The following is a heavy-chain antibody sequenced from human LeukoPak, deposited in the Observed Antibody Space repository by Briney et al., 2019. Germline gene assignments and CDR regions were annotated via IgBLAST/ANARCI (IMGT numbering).Heavy chain of an antibody. CDR3: ARVYNWNGAGYFDY. Sequence: SETLSLTCTVSGGSISSFYWSWVQQPPGKGLEWIGYIYYTGSTNYNPSLKSRVTISVDTSKNQFSLKLSSVTAADTAVYYCARVYNWNGAGYFDYWGQGTLVTVSS. D-gene: IGHD1-1*01. CDR2: IYYTGST. CDR1: GGSISSFY. J-gene: IGHJ4*02. V-gene: IGHV4-59*01.